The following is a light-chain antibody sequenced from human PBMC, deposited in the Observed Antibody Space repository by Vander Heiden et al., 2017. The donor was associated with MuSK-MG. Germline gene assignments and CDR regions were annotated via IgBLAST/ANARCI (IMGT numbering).Light chain of an antibody. CDR1: ALPNQY. Sequence: SYELTQPPSVSVSPGQTARITCSRDALPNQYAYWYQQKPGQAPVLVIYKDTERSSGIPERVSGSTSGTTATLTIIGVQAGDEADDYCQSADSSGLVGFGGGTKLTVL. J-gene: IGLJ2*01. CDR2: KDT. V-gene: IGLV3-25*03. CDR3: QSADSSGLVG.